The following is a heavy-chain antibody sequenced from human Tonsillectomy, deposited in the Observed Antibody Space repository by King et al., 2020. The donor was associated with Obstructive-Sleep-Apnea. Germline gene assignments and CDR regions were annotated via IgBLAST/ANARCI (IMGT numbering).Heavy chain of an antibody. CDR2: RNPNSGNT. CDR1: GYTFTSYD. CDR3: ARGTSSGWYY. J-gene: IGHJ4*02. V-gene: IGHV1-8*01. D-gene: IGHD6-19*01. Sequence: QVQLVESGAEVKKPGASVKVSCKASGYTFTSYDINWVRKATGQGIEWIGWRNPNSGNTGYAQKFQGRDTMTRNTSISTAYMELSSLRSEDTAVYYSARGTSSGWYYWGQGTLVTVSS.